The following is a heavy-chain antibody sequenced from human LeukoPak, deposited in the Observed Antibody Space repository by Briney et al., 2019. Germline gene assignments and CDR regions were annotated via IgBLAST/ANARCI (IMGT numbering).Heavy chain of an antibody. D-gene: IGHD1-7*01. CDR3: AKDRRGNYYYFDY. J-gene: IGHJ4*02. Sequence: AGGSLRLSCAASGFTFSSYGMHWVRQAPGKGLEWVAVIWYDGSNKYYADSVKGRFTISGDNSKNTLYLQMNSLRAEDTAVYFCAKDRRGNYYYFDYWGQGTLVTVSS. CDR2: IWYDGSNK. CDR1: GFTFSSYG. V-gene: IGHV3-33*06.